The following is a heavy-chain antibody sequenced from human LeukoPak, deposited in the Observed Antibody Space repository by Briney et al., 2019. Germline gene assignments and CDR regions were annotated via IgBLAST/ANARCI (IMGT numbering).Heavy chain of an antibody. CDR2: ISYDGSNK. J-gene: IGHJ4*02. CDR3: AKAHCSSTSCSRADN. V-gene: IGHV3-30*18. Sequence: PGGSLRLSCAASGFTFSSYGMHWVRQAPGKGLEWVAIISYDGSNKYYADSVQGRFTISRDNSKNTLYLQMNSLRAEDTAVYYCAKAHCSSTSCSRADNWGQGTLVTVSS. D-gene: IGHD2-2*01. CDR1: GFTFSSYG.